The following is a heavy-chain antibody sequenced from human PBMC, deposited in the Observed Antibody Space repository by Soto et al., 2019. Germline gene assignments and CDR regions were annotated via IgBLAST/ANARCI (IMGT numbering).Heavy chain of an antibody. CDR2: ISTSSSYT. Sequence: GGSLRLSCAASGFIFSDYYVSWIRQAPGKGLEWISYISTSSSYTNYADSVKGRFTISRDNTDNSLYLQMDNLRAEDTAVYYCARDSRDFGSGSYTPLFDYWGQGALVTVSS. J-gene: IGHJ4*02. CDR3: ARDSRDFGSGSYTPLFDY. CDR1: GFIFSDYY. D-gene: IGHD3-10*01. V-gene: IGHV3-11*05.